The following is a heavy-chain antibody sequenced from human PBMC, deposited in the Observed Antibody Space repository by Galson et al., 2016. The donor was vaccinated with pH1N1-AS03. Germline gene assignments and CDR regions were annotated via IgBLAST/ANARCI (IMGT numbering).Heavy chain of an antibody. Sequence: SVKVSCKASGGTFSSETINWVRQAPGQGLEWMGGIIRILGMTNYAQKFQGRVTISADESTNTVHMELSGLRSEDTAVYYCAKLSLGYCAYWGQGTLVIVSS. CDR2: IIRILGMT. CDR3: AKLSLGYCAY. J-gene: IGHJ4*02. V-gene: IGHV1-69*10. D-gene: IGHD2-15*01. CDR1: GGTFSSET.